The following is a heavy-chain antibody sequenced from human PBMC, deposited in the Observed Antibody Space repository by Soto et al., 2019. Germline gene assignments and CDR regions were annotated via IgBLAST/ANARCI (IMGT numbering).Heavy chain of an antibody. CDR2: ISSSSSYI. CDR1: GFTFSSYS. J-gene: IGHJ3*02. V-gene: IGHV3-21*01. Sequence: GGSLRLSCAASGFTFSSYSMNWVRRAPGKGLEWVSSISSSSSYIYYADSVKGRFTISRDNAKNSLYLQMNSLRAEDTAVYYCARAVEMATIEANFAFDIWGQGTMVTVSS. CDR3: ARAVEMATIEANFAFDI. D-gene: IGHD2-21*01.